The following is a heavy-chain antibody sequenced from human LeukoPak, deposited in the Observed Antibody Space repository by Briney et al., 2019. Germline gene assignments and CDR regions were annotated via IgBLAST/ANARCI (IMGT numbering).Heavy chain of an antibody. V-gene: IGHV3-7*01. CDR3: ARDPDPGTADY. D-gene: IGHD1-7*01. CDR1: GFTFRSYW. CDR2: INADGSET. J-gene: IGHJ4*02. Sequence: GGSLRLSCAASGFTFRSYWMSWVRRAPGKGLEWVANINADGSETYYVDSVKGRFAISRDNARNSLYLHMNSLRAEDTALYYCARDPDPGTADYWGQGTLVTVSS.